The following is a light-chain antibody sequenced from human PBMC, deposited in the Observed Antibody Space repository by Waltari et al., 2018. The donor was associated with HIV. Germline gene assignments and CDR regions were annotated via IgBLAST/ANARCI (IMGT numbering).Light chain of an antibody. J-gene: IGKJ1*01. Sequence: DIQMTQFPSSLSASTGDRVTITCRASQSIGSWLAWYQQKPGKAPKLLIYKASDLESGVPSRFSGRGSGTEFTLTISSLQPDDSATYYCQQYDTSSPTCGQGTKVEVK. CDR3: QQYDTSSPT. V-gene: IGKV1-5*03. CDR2: KAS. CDR1: QSIGSW.